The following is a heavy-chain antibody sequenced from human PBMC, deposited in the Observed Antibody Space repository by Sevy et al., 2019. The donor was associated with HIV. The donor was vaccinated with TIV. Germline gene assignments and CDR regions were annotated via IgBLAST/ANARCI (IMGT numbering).Heavy chain of an antibody. D-gene: IGHD3-10*01. V-gene: IGHV4-34*01. Sequence: SETLSLTCAVYGGSFSGYYWSWIRQPPGKGLEWIGEINHSGSTNYNPSLKSRVTISVDTSKNQFSLKLSSVTAADTAVYYCARENYCGSGTLGSPYYYGMDVWGQGTTVTVSS. CDR1: GGSFSGYY. CDR2: INHSGST. J-gene: IGHJ6*02. CDR3: ARENYCGSGTLGSPYYYGMDV.